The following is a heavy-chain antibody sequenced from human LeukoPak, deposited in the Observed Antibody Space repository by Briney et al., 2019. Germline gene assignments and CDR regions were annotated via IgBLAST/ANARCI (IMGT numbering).Heavy chain of an antibody. Sequence: GESLRLSCAASGFTVSSNYMTWVRQAPGKGLEWVSVIYAGGSTYYTDSVKGRFTISRDNSKNTLYVQVNSLRAEDTAVYYCAREGDSSSSFFDYWGQGTLVTVSS. D-gene: IGHD6-13*01. CDR3: AREGDSSSSFFDY. V-gene: IGHV3-66*01. CDR2: IYAGGST. CDR1: GFTVSSNY. J-gene: IGHJ4*02.